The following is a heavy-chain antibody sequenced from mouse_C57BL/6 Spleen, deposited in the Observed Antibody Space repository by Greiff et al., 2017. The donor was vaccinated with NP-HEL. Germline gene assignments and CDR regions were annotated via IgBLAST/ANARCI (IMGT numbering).Heavy chain of an antibody. V-gene: IGHV1-18*01. CDR3: ATYYSNSEGFFAY. CDR2: INPNNGGT. D-gene: IGHD2-5*01. CDR1: GYTFTDYN. J-gene: IGHJ3*01. Sequence: EVQVVESGPELVKPGASVKIPCKASGYTFTDYNMAWVKQSHGKSLEWIGDINPNNGGTIYNQKFKGKATLTVDKSSSTAYVELRSLPSEDTAVYYCATYYSNSEGFFAYWGQGTLVTVSA.